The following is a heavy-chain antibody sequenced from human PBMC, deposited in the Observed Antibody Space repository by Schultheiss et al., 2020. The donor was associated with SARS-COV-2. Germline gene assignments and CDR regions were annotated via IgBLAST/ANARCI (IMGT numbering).Heavy chain of an antibody. J-gene: IGHJ4*02. CDR2: ISGSGGST. V-gene: IGHV3-23*01. CDR3: ARGPDELELRGQGDY. D-gene: IGHD1-7*01. Sequence: GGSLRLSCAASGFTFSSYSMNWVRQAPGKGLEWVSAISGSGGSTYYADSVKGRFTISRDNAKNSLYLQMNSLRDEDTAVYYCARGPDELELRGQGDYWGQGTLVTVSS. CDR1: GFTFSSYS.